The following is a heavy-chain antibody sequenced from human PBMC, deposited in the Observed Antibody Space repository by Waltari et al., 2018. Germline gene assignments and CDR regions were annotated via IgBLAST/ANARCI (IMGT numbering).Heavy chain of an antibody. CDR2: INHSGST. D-gene: IGHD3-3*01. CDR1: GGSFSGYY. V-gene: IGHV4-34*01. CDR3: ARKGGYDFWSGYAYYYYYMDV. J-gene: IGHJ6*03. Sequence: QVQLQQWGAGLLKPSETLSLTCAVYGGSFSGYYWSWIRQPPGKGLEWIGEINHSGSTNYNPSLKSRVTISVDTSKNQFSLKLSSVTAADTAVYYCARKGGYDFWSGYAYYYYYMDVWGKGTTVTISS.